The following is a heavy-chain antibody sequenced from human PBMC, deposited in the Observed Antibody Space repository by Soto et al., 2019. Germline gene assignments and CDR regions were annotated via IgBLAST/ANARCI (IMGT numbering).Heavy chain of an antibody. J-gene: IGHJ3*02. Sequence: GGSLRLSCAAYGFTFSRYWMSWVRQAPGKGLEWVANIKQDGSEKYYVDSVKGRFTISRDNAKNSLYLQMNSLRAEDTAVYYCAIIAAAGNDAFDIWGQGTMVTVSS. CDR2: IKQDGSEK. CDR3: AIIAAAGNDAFDI. V-gene: IGHV3-7*01. D-gene: IGHD6-13*01. CDR1: GFTFSRYW.